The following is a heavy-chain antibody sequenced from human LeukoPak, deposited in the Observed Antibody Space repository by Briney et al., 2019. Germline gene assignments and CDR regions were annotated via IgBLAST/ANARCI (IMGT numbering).Heavy chain of an antibody. V-gene: IGHV3-74*01. D-gene: IGHD4-17*01. J-gene: IGHJ4*02. CDR2: INSDGSST. CDR3: ASGADYGDYNGY. CDR1: GFTFSSYW. Sequence: GGSLRLSCAASGFTFSSYWMHWVRQAPRKGLVWVSRINSDGSSTSYADSVKGRFTISRDNAKNTLYLQMNSLRAEDTAVYYCASGADYGDYNGYWGQGTLVTVSS.